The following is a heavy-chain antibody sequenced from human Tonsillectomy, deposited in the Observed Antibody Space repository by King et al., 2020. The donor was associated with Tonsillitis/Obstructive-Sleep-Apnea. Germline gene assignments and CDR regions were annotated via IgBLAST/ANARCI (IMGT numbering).Heavy chain of an antibody. D-gene: IGHD2-2*01. J-gene: IGHJ6*03. CDR1: GFTFSSYT. V-gene: IGHV3-30*04. Sequence: VQLVESGGGVVQPGRSLRLSCAASGFTFSSYTMHWVRQAPGKGLEWVALISYDGSNKYYADAVKGRFTISRDNSKKTLYLQMNSLRAEDTAVYYCARKSPPDIVVVPAAIVWNYMDVWGKGTTVTVSS. CDR2: ISYDGSNK. CDR3: ARKSPPDIVVVPAAIVWNYMDV.